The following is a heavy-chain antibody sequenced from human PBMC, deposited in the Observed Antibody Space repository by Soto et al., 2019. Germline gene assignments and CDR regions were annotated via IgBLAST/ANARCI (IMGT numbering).Heavy chain of an antibody. CDR3: TRERRYYHFCSGYQKEGPYGMDV. J-gene: IGHJ6*02. Sequence: QVQLQQWGAGLLKPSETLSLTCAVYGGSFSGYFWTWIRQAPGKGLEWIGKINHSGGTNYNSSLKSRSTISVDMSKYQFSLILSSVTAAATAVYYWTRERRYYHFCSGYQKEGPYGMDVWGQGTTVTVSS. D-gene: IGHD3-3*02. V-gene: IGHV4-34*02. CDR2: INHSGGT. CDR1: GGSFSGYF.